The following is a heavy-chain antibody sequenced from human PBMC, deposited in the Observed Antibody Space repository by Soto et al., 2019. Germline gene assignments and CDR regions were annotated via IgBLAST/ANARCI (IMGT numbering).Heavy chain of an antibody. Sequence: PGESLKISCKGSGYSFTSYWISWVRQMPGKGLEWMGMIYPDDSDTKYSPSFQGQVTFSAVKSINTAYLQWSSLKASDTAIYYCARLEWLSLAAWFDPWGQGTLVTVSS. CDR2: IYPDDSDT. J-gene: IGHJ5*02. D-gene: IGHD3-3*01. CDR3: ARLEWLSLAAWFDP. V-gene: IGHV5-51*01. CDR1: GYSFTSYW.